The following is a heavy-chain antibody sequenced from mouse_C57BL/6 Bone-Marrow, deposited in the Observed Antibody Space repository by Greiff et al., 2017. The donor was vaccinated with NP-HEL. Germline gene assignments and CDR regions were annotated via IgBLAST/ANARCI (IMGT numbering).Heavy chain of an antibody. CDR3: VSNWGGFAWFAY. CDR2: IRSKSNNYAT. Sequence: EVKLVESGGGLVQPKGSLKLSCAASGFSFNTYAMNWVRQAPGKGLEWVARIRSKSNNYATYYADSVKDRFTISRDDSESMLYLQMNNLKTEDTAMYYCVSNWGGFAWFAYWGQGTLVTVSA. J-gene: IGHJ3*01. D-gene: IGHD4-1*01. CDR1: GFSFNTYA. V-gene: IGHV10-1*01.